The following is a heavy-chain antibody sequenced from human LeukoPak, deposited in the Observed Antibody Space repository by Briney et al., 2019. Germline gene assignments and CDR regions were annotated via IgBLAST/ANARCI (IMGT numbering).Heavy chain of an antibody. Sequence: TGGSLRLSCAASGFTFSDYYMDWVRQAPGKGLEWVGRSRNKANSYTTDYAASVKGRFTISRDDSKNSLYLQMNSLKTEDTAVYYCARAYTSGWYSPGYWGQGTLVTVSS. J-gene: IGHJ4*02. CDR2: SRNKANSYTT. V-gene: IGHV3-72*01. CDR3: ARAYTSGWYSPGY. CDR1: GFTFSDYY. D-gene: IGHD6-19*01.